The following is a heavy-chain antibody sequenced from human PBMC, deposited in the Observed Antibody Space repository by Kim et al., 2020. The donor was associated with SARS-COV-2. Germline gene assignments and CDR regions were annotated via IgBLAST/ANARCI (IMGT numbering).Heavy chain of an antibody. CDR2: INHSGST. CDR1: GGSFSGYY. CDR3: ARGPTAYCGGDCYPGDWFDP. Sequence: SETLSLTCAVYGGSFSGYYWSWIRQPPGKGLEWIGEINHSGSTNYNPSLKSRVTISVDTSKNQFSLKLSSVTAADTAVYYCARGPTAYCGGDCYPGDWFDPWGQGTLVTVSS. V-gene: IGHV4-34*01. D-gene: IGHD2-21*02. J-gene: IGHJ5*02.